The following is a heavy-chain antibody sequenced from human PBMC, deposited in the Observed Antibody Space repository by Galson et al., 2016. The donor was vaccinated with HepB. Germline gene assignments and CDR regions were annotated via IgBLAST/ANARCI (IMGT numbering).Heavy chain of an antibody. D-gene: IGHD2-21*02. J-gene: IGHJ4*02. Sequence: SLRLSCAASGFTFSDYYMSWIRQAPGKGLEWVSYISLTSTYTNYGDSVKGRFTVSRDNAKNSLYLQMNTLRAEDTAIYYCARDRGSYCGGDCSDYYFDYWGQGTLVTVSS. CDR3: ARDRGSYCGGDCSDYYFDY. CDR2: ISLTSTYT. V-gene: IGHV3-11*06. CDR1: GFTFSDYY.